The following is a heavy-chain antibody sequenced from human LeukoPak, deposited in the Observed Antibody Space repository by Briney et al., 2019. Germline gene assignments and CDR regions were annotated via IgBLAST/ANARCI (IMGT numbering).Heavy chain of an antibody. D-gene: IGHD6-19*01. Sequence: PGGSLRLSCAASGFTFSSYAMSWVRQAPGKGLEWVSAISGSGASTYYADSVKGRFTISRDNSKNTLDLQMNSLRAEDTAVYYCAKDLHSGWYYFDYWGQGTLVTVSS. J-gene: IGHJ4*02. CDR2: ISGSGAST. CDR3: AKDLHSGWYYFDY. CDR1: GFTFSSYA. V-gene: IGHV3-23*01.